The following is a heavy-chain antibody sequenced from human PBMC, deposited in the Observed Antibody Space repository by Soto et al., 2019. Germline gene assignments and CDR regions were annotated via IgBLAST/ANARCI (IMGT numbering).Heavy chain of an antibody. Sequence: ASVKVSCKASGYTFTSYDINWVRQATGQGLEWMGWMNPNSGNTGYAQKFQGRVTMTRNTSISTAYMELSRLRSEDTAVYYCARNGVAVAGILYYFDYWGQGTLVTVSS. V-gene: IGHV1-8*01. D-gene: IGHD6-19*01. CDR3: ARNGVAVAGILYYFDY. J-gene: IGHJ4*02. CDR1: GYTFTSYD. CDR2: MNPNSGNT.